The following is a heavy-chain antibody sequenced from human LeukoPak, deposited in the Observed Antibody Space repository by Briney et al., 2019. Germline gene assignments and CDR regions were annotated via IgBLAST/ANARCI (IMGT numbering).Heavy chain of an antibody. V-gene: IGHV4-61*08. J-gene: IGHJ3*02. CDR1: GGSISIGGYS. Sequence: SETLSLTCAVSGGSISIGGYSWSWIRQPPGKGLEWIGYIYYSGSTNYNPSLKSRVTISVDTSKNQFSLKLSSVTAADTAVYYCAKDPWELLGDAFDIWGQGTMVTVSS. D-gene: IGHD1-26*01. CDR2: IYYSGST. CDR3: AKDPWELLGDAFDI.